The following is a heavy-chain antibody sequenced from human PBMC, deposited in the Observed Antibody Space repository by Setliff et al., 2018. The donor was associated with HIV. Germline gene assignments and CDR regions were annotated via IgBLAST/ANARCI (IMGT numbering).Heavy chain of an antibody. J-gene: IGHJ6*02. CDR3: ARHRVEQRVSVGMDV. D-gene: IGHD1-1*01. Sequence: KTSETLSLTCTVSGGSIGSDYWSWIRQPPGKGLEWIGYIYYSGSTNYNPSLKSRVTISVATSKNQFSLKLNSVTTADTAVYYCARHRVEQRVSVGMDVWGQGTTVTVSS. V-gene: IGHV4-59*01. CDR1: GGSIGSDY. CDR2: IYYSGST.